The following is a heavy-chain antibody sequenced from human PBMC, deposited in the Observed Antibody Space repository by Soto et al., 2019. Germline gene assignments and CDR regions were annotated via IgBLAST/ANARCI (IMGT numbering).Heavy chain of an antibody. V-gene: IGHV1-8*01. Sequence: ASAKVSCKASGYSFTSYDINWVRQATGQGLEWMGWMNPNSGNTGYAQKFQGRVTMTRNTSISTAYMELSSLRSEDTAVYYCARAPTSITIFGVGTPYGRKDWFDPWGQGTLVTVSS. CDR1: GYSFTSYD. D-gene: IGHD3-3*01. CDR3: ARAPTSITIFGVGTPYGRKDWFDP. J-gene: IGHJ5*02. CDR2: MNPNSGNT.